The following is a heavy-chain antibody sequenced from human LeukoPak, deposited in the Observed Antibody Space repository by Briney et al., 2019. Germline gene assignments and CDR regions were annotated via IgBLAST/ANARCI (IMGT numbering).Heavy chain of an antibody. D-gene: IGHD5/OR15-5a*01. Sequence: GASVKVSCKASGYTFTGYYMHWVRQAPGQGLEWMGWINPNSGGRNYAQKFQGRVTMTRDRSISTAYMEVSRLRSDHTAVYYCARDSSCLGRVFDYWGQGTLFTVSS. J-gene: IGHJ4*02. CDR1: GYTFTGYY. V-gene: IGHV1-2*02. CDR2: INPNSGGR. CDR3: ARDSSCLGRVFDY.